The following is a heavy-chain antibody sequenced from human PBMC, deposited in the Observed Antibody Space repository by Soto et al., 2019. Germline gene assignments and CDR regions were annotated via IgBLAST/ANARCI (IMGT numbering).Heavy chain of an antibody. V-gene: IGHV4-59*01. J-gene: IGHJ4*02. CDR1: GVSISSYF. CDR3: ARIGGYPGPLDY. Sequence: SETLSLTCSVSGVSISSYFWSWIRQAPGGGLEWIGYTYHRGSTNYSPSLKSRVAISLDTSENQFSLKVNSVTAADTAVYYCARIGGYPGPLDYWGQGTPVTVSS. CDR2: TYHRGST. D-gene: IGHD6-25*01.